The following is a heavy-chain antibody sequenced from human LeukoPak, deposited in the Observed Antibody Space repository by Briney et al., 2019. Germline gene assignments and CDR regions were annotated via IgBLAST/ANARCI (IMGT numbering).Heavy chain of an antibody. CDR3: AGLPPRYGSGRFRIYFLFIDV. CDR2: IYYSGST. Sequence: SETLSLTCTVSGGSISSYYWSWIRQPPGKGLEWIGNIYYSGSTNYNPSLKSRVTISVDTSKNQFSLKLSSVTAADSAVYYCAGLPPRYGSGRFRIYFLFIDVLGKGAKVNVS. J-gene: IGHJ6*03. V-gene: IGHV4-59*08. CDR1: GGSISSYY. D-gene: IGHD3-10*01.